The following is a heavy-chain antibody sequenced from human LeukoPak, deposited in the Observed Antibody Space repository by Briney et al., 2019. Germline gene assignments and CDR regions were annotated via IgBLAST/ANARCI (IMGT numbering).Heavy chain of an antibody. CDR2: IKSKTDGGTT. Sequence: SGRSLRLSCAASGFTFSSYAMHWVRQAPGKGLEWVGRIKSKTDGGTTDYAAPVKGRFTISRDDSKNTLYLQMNSLKTEDTAVYYCSTTYYYDSSEGYWGQGTLVTVSS. D-gene: IGHD3-22*01. CDR1: GFTFSSYA. CDR3: STTYYYDSSEGY. J-gene: IGHJ4*02. V-gene: IGHV3-15*07.